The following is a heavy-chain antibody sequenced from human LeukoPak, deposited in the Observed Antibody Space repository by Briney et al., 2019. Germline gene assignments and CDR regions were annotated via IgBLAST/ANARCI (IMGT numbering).Heavy chain of an antibody. J-gene: IGHJ6*03. CDR1: GGSISSYY. V-gene: IGHV4-39*01. D-gene: IGHD3-10*01. Sequence: SETLSLTCTVSGGSISSYYWSWIRQPPGKGLEWIGSIYYSGSTYYNPSLKSRVTISVDTSKNQFSLKLSSVTAADTAVYYCARHGLLWFGELLHYYMDVWGKGTTVTISS. CDR2: IYYSGST. CDR3: ARHGLLWFGELLHYYMDV.